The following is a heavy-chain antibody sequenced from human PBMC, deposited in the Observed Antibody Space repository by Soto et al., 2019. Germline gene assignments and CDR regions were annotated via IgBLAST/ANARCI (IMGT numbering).Heavy chain of an antibody. Sequence: EVQLVESGGGLVQPGGSLKLSCAASGFTFSGSVMHWVRQASGKGLEWVGHIRSKTNGYATAYAASVKGRFTISRDDSKNTAYLQMNSLKTEDTAVYYCTRPDGDYFQPRVDYWGQGTLVTVSS. CDR2: IRSKTNGYAT. J-gene: IGHJ4*02. CDR1: GFTFSGSV. V-gene: IGHV3-73*02. CDR3: TRPDGDYFQPRVDY. D-gene: IGHD4-17*01.